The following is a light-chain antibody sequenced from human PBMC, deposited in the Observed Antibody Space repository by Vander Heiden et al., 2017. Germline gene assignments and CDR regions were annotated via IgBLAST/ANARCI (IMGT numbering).Light chain of an antibody. CDR2: GDN. Sequence: QPVLTQPPSVSGAPGQRFTIPCTGSSSNIGAGYDAHWYQQLPKTAPRLLIYGDNNRPSGVPDRFSGSKSGTSGSLAITGLQAEDEADYFCQSYDNSLSTWVFGGGTKLTVL. J-gene: IGLJ3*02. V-gene: IGLV1-40*01. CDR1: SSNIGAGYD. CDR3: QSYDNSLSTWV.